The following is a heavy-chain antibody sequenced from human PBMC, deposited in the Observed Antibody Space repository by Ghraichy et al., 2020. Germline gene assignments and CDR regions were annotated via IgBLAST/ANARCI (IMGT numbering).Heavy chain of an antibody. V-gene: IGHV3-48*02. D-gene: IGHD2-15*01. J-gene: IGHJ3*02. CDR3: AVPPRGGYCSGGSCSGAFDI. CDR1: GFTFSSYS. CDR2: ISSSSSTI. Sequence: GESLNISCAASGFTFSSYSMNWVRQAPGKGLEWVSYISSSSSTIYYADSVKGRFTISRDNAKNSLYLQMNSLRDEDTAVYYCAVPPRGGYCSGGSCSGAFDIWGQGTMVTVSS.